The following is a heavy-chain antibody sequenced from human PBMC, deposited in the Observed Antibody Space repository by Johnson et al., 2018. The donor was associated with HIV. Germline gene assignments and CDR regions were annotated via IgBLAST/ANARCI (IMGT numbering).Heavy chain of an antibody. D-gene: IGHD2-2*01. Sequence: QVQLVESGGGVVQPGRSLRLSCAASGFTFSSYAMHWVRQAPGKGLEWVAVISYDGSNKYYTDSVRGRFTISRANSKNTLYVQMNSLRAEDTAVYYCARGIPAATRGYAVDIWGQGTMVTVSS. J-gene: IGHJ3*02. CDR3: ARGIPAATRGYAVDI. CDR2: ISYDGSNK. V-gene: IGHV3-30-3*01. CDR1: GFTFSSYA.